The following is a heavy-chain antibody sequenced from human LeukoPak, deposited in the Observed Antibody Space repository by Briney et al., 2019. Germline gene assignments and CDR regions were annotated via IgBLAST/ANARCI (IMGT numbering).Heavy chain of an antibody. J-gene: IGHJ4*02. CDR2: IPYSGSA. V-gene: IGHV4-59*01. Sequence: SQTLSLTCTVSGGSISTYYWSWVRQPPGKGLEWIGYIPYSGSANFNPSLTIRGPISIDTSNSHFSPQLNSVTAADTDVYYSARGQYAYATNLDFWGQGTLVTVSS. CDR3: ARGQYAYATNLDF. D-gene: IGHD2-8*01. CDR1: GGSISTYY.